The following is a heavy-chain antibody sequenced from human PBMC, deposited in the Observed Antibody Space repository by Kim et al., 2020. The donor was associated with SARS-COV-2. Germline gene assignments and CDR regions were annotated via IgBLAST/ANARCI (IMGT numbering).Heavy chain of an antibody. Sequence: ASVKVSCKASGYGFTSYAVVWVRQAPGQGLESVGWINTKTGKPTFAPDFTGRFVMSLDTSVGTAYLQINRLKTEDTGVYYCARDGRKRFDRWGQGTLVTVSS. D-gene: IGHD1-1*01. CDR3: ARDGRKRFDR. CDR1: GYGFTSYA. CDR2: INTKTGKP. J-gene: IGHJ5*02. V-gene: IGHV7-4-1*02.